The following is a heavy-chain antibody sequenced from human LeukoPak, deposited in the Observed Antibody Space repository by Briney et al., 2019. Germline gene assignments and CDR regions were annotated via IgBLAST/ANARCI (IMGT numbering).Heavy chain of an antibody. D-gene: IGHD7-27*01. Sequence: GGSLRLSCAASGFTFSSYWMHWVRQAPGKGLVRVSRINSDGSSTSYADSVKGRFTISRDNSKNTLYLQMNSLRAEDTAVYYCAKDHSYLGGWYFDYWGQGTLVTVSS. V-gene: IGHV3-74*01. CDR3: AKDHSYLGGWYFDY. CDR1: GFTFSSYW. CDR2: INSDGSST. J-gene: IGHJ4*02.